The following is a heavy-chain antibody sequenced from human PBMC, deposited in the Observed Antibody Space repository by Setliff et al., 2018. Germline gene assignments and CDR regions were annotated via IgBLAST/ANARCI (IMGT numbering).Heavy chain of an antibody. V-gene: IGHV3-7*01. CDR3: ARSPGWIPWFDS. Sequence: GGSLRLSCAASGFTFSSYWMSWVRQAPGKGLEWVANIYHADSVKGRFTISRDNAKTSLYLQMDSLRAEDTAVYFCARSPGWIPWFDSWGQGTLVTVSS. D-gene: IGHD5-18*01. CDR2: I. CDR1: GFTFSSYW. J-gene: IGHJ5*01.